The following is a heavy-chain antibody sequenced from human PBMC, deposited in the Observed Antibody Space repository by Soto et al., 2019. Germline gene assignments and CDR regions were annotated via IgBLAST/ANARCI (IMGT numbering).Heavy chain of an antibody. D-gene: IGHD3-3*01. Sequence: ASVKVSCKASGYTFTGYYMHWVRQAPGQGLEWMGWINPNSGGTNYAQKFQGWVTMTRDTSISTAYMELSRLRSDDTAVYYCARNTIFGVPYYSMDVWGQGTTVTVSS. V-gene: IGHV1-2*04. CDR1: GYTFTGYY. J-gene: IGHJ6*02. CDR2: INPNSGGT. CDR3: ARNTIFGVPYYSMDV.